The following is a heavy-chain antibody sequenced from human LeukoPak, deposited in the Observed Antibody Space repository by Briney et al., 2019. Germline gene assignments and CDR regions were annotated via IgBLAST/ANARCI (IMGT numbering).Heavy chain of an antibody. D-gene: IGHD6-13*01. Sequence: SQTLSLTCAVSGGSISSGGYSWSWIRQPPGKGLEWIGYIYHSGSTYYNPSLKSRVTISVDRSKNQFSLKLSSVTAADTAVYYCARDRGYSSSWYWFDPWGQGTLVTVSS. V-gene: IGHV4-30-2*01. CDR2: IYHSGST. J-gene: IGHJ5*02. CDR1: GGSISSGGYS. CDR3: ARDRGYSSSWYWFDP.